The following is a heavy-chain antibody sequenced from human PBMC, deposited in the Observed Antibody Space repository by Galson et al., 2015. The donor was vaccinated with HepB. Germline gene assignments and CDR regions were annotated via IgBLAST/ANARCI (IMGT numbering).Heavy chain of an antibody. CDR3: AKDRYSGSYPDY. V-gene: IGHV3-30*02. CDR1: GFTFSSYG. Sequence: SLRLSCAASGFTFSSYGMHWVRQAPGKGLEWVAFIRYDGSNKYYADSVKGRLTISRDNSKNTLYLQMNSLRAEDTAVYYCAKDRYSGSYPDYWGQGTLVTVSS. J-gene: IGHJ4*02. D-gene: IGHD1-26*01. CDR2: IRYDGSNK.